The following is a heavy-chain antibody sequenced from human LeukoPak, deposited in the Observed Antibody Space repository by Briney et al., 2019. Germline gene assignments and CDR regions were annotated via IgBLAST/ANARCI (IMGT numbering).Heavy chain of an antibody. D-gene: IGHD3-22*01. CDR3: ARAQKSSGFTYHFDS. Sequence: GRSLRLSCAASGFTVSNTYMNWVRQARGKGLECVSLISTNDKTYYTDYAKGRFTISRDNSKNTLYLQMNRLRAEDTAVYYCARAQKSSGFTYHFDSWGQGTLVTVSS. J-gene: IGHJ4*02. CDR2: ISTNDKT. CDR1: GFTVSNTY. V-gene: IGHV3-53*01.